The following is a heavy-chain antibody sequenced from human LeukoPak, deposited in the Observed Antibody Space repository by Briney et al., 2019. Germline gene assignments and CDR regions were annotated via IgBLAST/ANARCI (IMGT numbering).Heavy chain of an antibody. V-gene: IGHV1-2*02. Sequence: GASVKVSCKASGYTFTSYGISWVRQAPGQGLEWMGWINPNSGGTNYAQKFQGRVTMTRDTSISTAYMELSRLRSDDTAVYYCARGSPIMITFGGVIVREFVYWGQGTLVTVSS. D-gene: IGHD3-16*02. J-gene: IGHJ4*02. CDR2: INPNSGGT. CDR3: ARGSPIMITFGGVIVREFVY. CDR1: GYTFTSYG.